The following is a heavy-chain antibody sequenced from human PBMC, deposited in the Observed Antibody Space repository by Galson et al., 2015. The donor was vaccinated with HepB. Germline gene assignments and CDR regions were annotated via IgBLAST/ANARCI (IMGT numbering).Heavy chain of an antibody. Sequence: PALVKPTQTLTLTCTFSGFSLRASGVGVGWVRQSPGKALEWLALIYWNDDKYYSPSLRSRLTITKDTSKDQVVLTMTNLDPLDTATYYCARSLGLVGPSFDNWGQGTLVT. J-gene: IGHJ4*02. CDR2: IYWNDDK. D-gene: IGHD2-8*02. CDR1: GFSLRASGVG. CDR3: ARSLGLVGPSFDN. V-gene: IGHV2-5*01.